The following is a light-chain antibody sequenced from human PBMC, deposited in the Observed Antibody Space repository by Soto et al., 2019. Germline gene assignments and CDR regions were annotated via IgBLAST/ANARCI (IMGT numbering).Light chain of an antibody. CDR1: SGHSSYA. V-gene: IGLV4-69*01. J-gene: IGLJ2*01. CDR2: LSSDGSH. CDR3: QTWDTGARVV. Sequence: QLVLTQSPSASASLGASVKLTCTLSSGHSSYAIAWHQQQPEKGPRYLMKLSSDGSHSKGDGIPDRFSGSSSGAERYLTISSLQSEDEADYYFQTWDTGARVVFGGGTKVTVL.